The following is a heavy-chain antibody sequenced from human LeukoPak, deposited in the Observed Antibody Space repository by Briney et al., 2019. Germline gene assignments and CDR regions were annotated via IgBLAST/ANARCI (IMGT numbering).Heavy chain of an antibody. V-gene: IGHV1-8*01. CDR2: MNPNSGNT. Sequence: ASVKVSCKASGYTFTSYDINWVRQAPGQGLEWMGWMNPNSGNTGYAQKFQGRVTMTRNTSISTAYMELSSLRSEDTAVYYCARESQSYGSGRRWFDPWGQGTLVTVSS. J-gene: IGHJ5*02. CDR3: ARESQSYGSGRRWFDP. CDR1: GYTFTSYD. D-gene: IGHD3-10*01.